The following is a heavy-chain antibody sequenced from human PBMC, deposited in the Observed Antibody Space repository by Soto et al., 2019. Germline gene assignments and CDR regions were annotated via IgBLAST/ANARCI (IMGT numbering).Heavy chain of an antibody. V-gene: IGHV3-7*01. D-gene: IGHD1-1*01. CDR2: IKQDGSEK. CDR3: ARGEGNWDYYYYMDV. CDR1: GFTFSSYW. J-gene: IGHJ6*03. Sequence: GGSLRLSCAASGFTFSSYWMSWVRQAPGKGLEWVANIKQDGSEKYYVDSVKGRFTISRDNAKNSRYLQMNSLRAEDTAVYYCARGEGNWDYYYYMDVWGKGTTVTVSS.